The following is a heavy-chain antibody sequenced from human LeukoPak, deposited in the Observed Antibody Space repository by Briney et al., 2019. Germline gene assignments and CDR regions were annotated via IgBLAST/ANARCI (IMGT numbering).Heavy chain of an antibody. CDR1: GGSISSSSYY. J-gene: IGHJ4*02. Sequence: PSETLSLTCTVSGGSISSSSYYWGWLRQPPGKGLEWIGSSYYSGSTYYNPSLKSRVTISVDTSKNQFSLKLSSVTAADAAVYYCARSQQLGEYYFDYWGQGTLVTVSS. CDR3: ARSQQLGEYYFDY. D-gene: IGHD6-13*01. CDR2: SYYSGST. V-gene: IGHV4-39*01.